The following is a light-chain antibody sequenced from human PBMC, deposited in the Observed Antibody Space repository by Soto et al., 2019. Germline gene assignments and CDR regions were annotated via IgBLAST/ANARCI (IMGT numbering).Light chain of an antibody. CDR3: CSYAGSYIWV. J-gene: IGLJ2*01. V-gene: IGLV2-11*01. CDR1: SSDVGGYNY. CDR2: DVT. Sequence: QSVLTQPRSVSGSPGQSVTIYCTGTSSDVGGYNYVSWYQQHPGKVPKLMIYDVTKRPSGVPDRFSGSKSGNTASLTISGLQAEDEADYYCCSYAGSYIWVFGGGTKVTVL.